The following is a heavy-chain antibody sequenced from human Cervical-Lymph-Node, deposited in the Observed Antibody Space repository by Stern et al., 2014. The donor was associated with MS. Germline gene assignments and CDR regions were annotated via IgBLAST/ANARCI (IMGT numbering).Heavy chain of an antibody. CDR1: GFTFSSYG. V-gene: IGHV3-33*01. Sequence: VQLVESGGGVVQPGRSLRLSCAASGFTFSSYGMHWVRQAPGKGLEWVAVIWYDGSNKYYADSVKGRFTISRDNSKNTLYLQMNSLRAEDTAVYYCARGGGREVAGVSVWGQGTLVTVSS. D-gene: IGHD6-19*01. CDR2: IWYDGSNK. CDR3: ARGGGREVAGVSV. J-gene: IGHJ4*02.